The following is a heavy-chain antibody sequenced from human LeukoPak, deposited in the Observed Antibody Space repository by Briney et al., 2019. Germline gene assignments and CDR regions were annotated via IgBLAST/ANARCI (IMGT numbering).Heavy chain of an antibody. CDR3: ARHPVWFGESGGGNDP. D-gene: IGHD3-10*01. CDR2: IYYSGST. J-gene: IGHJ5*02. CDR1: GYSINSGYY. Sequence: SETLSLTCTVSGYSINSGYYWGWIRQPPGKGLEWIGSIYYSGSTYYNPSLKSRVTISVDTSKNQFSLKLSSVTAADTAVYYCARHPVWFGESGGGNDPWGQGTLVTVSS. V-gene: IGHV4-38-2*02.